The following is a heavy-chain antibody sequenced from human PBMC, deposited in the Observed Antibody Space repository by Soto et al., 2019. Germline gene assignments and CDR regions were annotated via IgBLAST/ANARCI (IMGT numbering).Heavy chain of an antibody. J-gene: IGHJ4*02. CDR2: ISSSGSTI. Sequence: GGSLSLSCAASGFTFSSYEMNWVRQAPGKGLEWVSYISSSGSTIYYADSVKGRFTISRDNAKNSLYLQMNSLRAEDTAVYYCARTLTTASGGFDYWGQGTLVTVSS. CDR3: ARTLTTASGGFDY. D-gene: IGHD4-17*01. CDR1: GFTFSSYE. V-gene: IGHV3-48*03.